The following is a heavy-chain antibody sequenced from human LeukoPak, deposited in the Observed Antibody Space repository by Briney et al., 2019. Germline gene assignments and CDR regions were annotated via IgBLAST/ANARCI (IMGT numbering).Heavy chain of an antibody. CDR2: MSGSGGNT. J-gene: IGHJ3*02. D-gene: IGHD6-13*01. V-gene: IGHV3-23*01. Sequence: GGSLRLSCAASGFTFSSYWMSWVRQAPGKGLEWVSGMSGSGGNTYYADSVKGRFTISRDNAKNSLYLQMNSLRAEDTAVYYCARALAAAVEDDAFDIWGQGTMVTVSS. CDR1: GFTFSSYW. CDR3: ARALAAAVEDDAFDI.